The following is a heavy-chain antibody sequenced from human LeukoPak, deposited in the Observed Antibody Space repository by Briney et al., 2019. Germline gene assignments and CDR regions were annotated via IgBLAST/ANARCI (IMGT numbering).Heavy chain of an antibody. CDR3: AGRASDSYLLY. V-gene: IGHV3-21*04. J-gene: IGHJ4*02. D-gene: IGHD2-15*01. CDR1: GFTFSSYS. CDR2: ISSSSSYI. Sequence: GGSLRLSCAASGFTFSSYSMNWVRQAPGKGLEWVSSISSSSSYIYYADSAKGRFTISKDNAKNSLYLQMNSLRAEDTAIYYCAGRASDSYLLYWGQGILVTVSA.